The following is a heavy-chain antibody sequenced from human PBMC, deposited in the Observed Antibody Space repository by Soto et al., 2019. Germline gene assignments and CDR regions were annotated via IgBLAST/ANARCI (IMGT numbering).Heavy chain of an antibody. D-gene: IGHD6-25*01. CDR3: ARAAYYYYSGMDV. CDR1: GYFINDGYY. Sequence: SETLSLTCAVSGYFINDGYYWGWIRQPPGKGLEWIGTIYHSGSTYYSPPLKRRVIISIDTSKNQFSLKLTSVTAADTAMYYCARAAYYYYSGMDVWGQGTTVTVSS. CDR2: IYHSGST. J-gene: IGHJ6*02. V-gene: IGHV4-38-2*01.